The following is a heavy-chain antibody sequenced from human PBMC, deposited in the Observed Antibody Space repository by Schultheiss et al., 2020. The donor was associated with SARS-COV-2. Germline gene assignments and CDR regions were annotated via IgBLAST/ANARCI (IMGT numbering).Heavy chain of an antibody. V-gene: IGHV3-74*01. CDR3: ARACLLNTTNITMIVVVTRNQYYFDY. J-gene: IGHJ4*02. CDR2: INSDGSST. D-gene: IGHD3-22*01. Sequence: GGSLRLSCAASGFTFSSYAMSWVRQAPGKGLEWVSRINSDGSSTSYADSVKGRFTISRDNAKNTLYLQMNSLRAEDTAVYYCARACLLNTTNITMIVVVTRNQYYFDYWGQGTLVTVSS. CDR1: GFTFSSYA.